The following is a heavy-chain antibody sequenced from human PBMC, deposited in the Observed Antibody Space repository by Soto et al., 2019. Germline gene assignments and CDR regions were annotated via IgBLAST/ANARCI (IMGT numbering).Heavy chain of an antibody. CDR3: GREYCSSTACFGPDY. CDR2: ISYDNGNT. J-gene: IGHJ4*02. CDR1: GYTFTGYG. V-gene: IGHV1-18*04. Sequence: ASVKVSCKASGYTFTGYGISWVRQAPGQGLEWMGWISYDNGNTKYVQNLQDRLTMTTDTSTSTAYMELRSLRSDDTAVYYCGREYCSSTACFGPDYWGQGTLVTVSS. D-gene: IGHD2-2*01.